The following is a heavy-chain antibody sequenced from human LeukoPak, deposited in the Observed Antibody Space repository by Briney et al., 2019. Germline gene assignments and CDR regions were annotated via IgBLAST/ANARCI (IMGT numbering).Heavy chain of an antibody. CDR2: ISGSGGST. CDR1: GFTFSSYV. J-gene: IGHJ4*02. V-gene: IGHV3-23*01. D-gene: IGHD3-22*01. CDR3: AKDTYYYDSSGYYFHDY. Sequence: GGSLRLSCAASGFTFSSYVMNWVRQAPGKGLEWVSAISGSGGSTYYADSVKGRFTISRDNSKNTLYLQMNSLRAEDTAVYYCAKDTYYYDSSGYYFHDYWGQGTLVTVSS.